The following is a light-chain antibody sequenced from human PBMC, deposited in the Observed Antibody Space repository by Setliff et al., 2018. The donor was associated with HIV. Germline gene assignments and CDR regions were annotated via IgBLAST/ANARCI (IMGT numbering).Light chain of an antibody. CDR3: CSYAGSYTAL. CDR2: DVN. J-gene: IGLJ2*01. Sequence: QSALTQPRSVSGSPGQSVTISCTGTSSDVGGYNSVSWYQHHPGKAPKLMIYDVNKRPSGVPDRFSGSKSGTTASLTISGLQAEDEAHYYCCSYAGSYTALFGGGTKVTVL. V-gene: IGLV2-11*01. CDR1: SSDVGGYNS.